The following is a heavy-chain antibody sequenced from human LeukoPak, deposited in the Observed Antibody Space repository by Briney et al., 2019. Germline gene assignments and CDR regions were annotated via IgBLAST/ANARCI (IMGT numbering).Heavy chain of an antibody. CDR2: ICDSGRTI. D-gene: IGHD3-22*01. Sequence: GGSLRLSCVALEFEPTYFWMTWVRRAPGKGLEWVSYICDSGRTIYYADSVKGRFTISRDNAKNSVYLQMNNLRAEDTAVYYCARDRLGDYDHSGYYDKWGQGTLVTVSS. CDR3: ARDRLGDYDHSGYYDK. J-gene: IGHJ4*02. V-gene: IGHV3-11*01. CDR1: EFEPTYFW.